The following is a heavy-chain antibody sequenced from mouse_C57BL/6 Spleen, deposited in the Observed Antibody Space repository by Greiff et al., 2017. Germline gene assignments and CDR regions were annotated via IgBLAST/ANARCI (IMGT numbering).Heavy chain of an antibody. CDR3: AGAQATAWFAY. Sequence: QVQLQQPGAELVKPGASVKLSCKASGYTFTSYWMHWVKQRPGQGLEWIGMIHPNSGSTNYNEKFKSKATLTVDKSSSTAYMQLSSLTSEDAAVYYCAGAQATAWFAYWGQGTLVTVSA. CDR2: IHPNSGST. CDR1: GYTFTSYW. V-gene: IGHV1-64*01. J-gene: IGHJ3*01. D-gene: IGHD3-2*02.